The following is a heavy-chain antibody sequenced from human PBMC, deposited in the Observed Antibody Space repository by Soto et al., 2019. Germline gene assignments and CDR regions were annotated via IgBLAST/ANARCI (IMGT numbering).Heavy chain of an antibody. CDR3: ARGTSSITMIVVAPELQLNWFDP. CDR1: GGSISSGGYS. V-gene: IGHV4-30-2*01. D-gene: IGHD3-22*01. J-gene: IGHJ5*02. Sequence: SETLSLTCAVSGGSISSGGYSWSWIRQPPGKGLEWIGYIYHSGSTYYNPSLKSRVTISVDRSKNQFSLKLSSVTAADTAVYYCARGTSSITMIVVAPELQLNWFDPWGQGTLVTVSS. CDR2: IYHSGST.